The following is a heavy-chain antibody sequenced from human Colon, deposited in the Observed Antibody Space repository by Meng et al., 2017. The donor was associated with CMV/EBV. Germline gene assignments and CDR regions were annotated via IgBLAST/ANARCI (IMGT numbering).Heavy chain of an antibody. J-gene: IGHJ5*02. CDR2: ISHDGRNP. V-gene: IGHV3-30*04. D-gene: IGHD2-15*01. CDR1: GFTFSNFA. CDR3: ARDTRGYCSGGSCYKGGWFDP. Sequence: GGSLRLSCAASGFTFSNFAMHWVRQAPGKGLEWVALISHDGRNPFYADSVKGRVKGRFTISRDKSRSTLYLQMNSLRAEDTAVYYCARDTRGYCSGGSCYKGGWFDPWGQGTLVTVSS.